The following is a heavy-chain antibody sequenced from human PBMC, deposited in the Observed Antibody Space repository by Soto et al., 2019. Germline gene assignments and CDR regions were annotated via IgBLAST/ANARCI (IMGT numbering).Heavy chain of an antibody. J-gene: IGHJ2*01. D-gene: IGHD3-10*01. CDR3: ARPPTVHDSGSSHFYWHFDP. CDR1: GYSFSDYY. Sequence: EVQLVQSGAEVRKPGESLKISCKASGYSFSDYYIGWVRQMSGKGLEWMGIIYPEDSDTTYSPSFQGQVTMSADRSLSTAYLPWTSLEASGAAMYYLARPPTVHDSGSSHFYWHFDPWGRGTLVTVSS. CDR2: IYPEDSDT. V-gene: IGHV5-51*01.